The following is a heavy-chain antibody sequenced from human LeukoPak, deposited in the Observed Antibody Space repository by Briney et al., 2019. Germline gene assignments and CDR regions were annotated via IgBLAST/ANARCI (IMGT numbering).Heavy chain of an antibody. CDR3: ARITPAAAGPYFDY. D-gene: IGHD6-13*01. J-gene: IGHJ4*02. CDR2: IYYSGST. Sequence: PSETLSLTCTVSGGSISSHYWSWIRQPPGKGLEWIGYIYYSGSTNYNPSLKSRVTISVDTSKNQFSLKLSSVTAADTAVYYCARITPAAAGPYFDYWGQGTLVTVSS. V-gene: IGHV4-59*11. CDR1: GGSISSHY.